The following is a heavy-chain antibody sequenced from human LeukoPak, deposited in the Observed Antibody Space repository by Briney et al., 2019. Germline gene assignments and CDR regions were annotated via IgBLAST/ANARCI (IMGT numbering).Heavy chain of an antibody. CDR2: IYSDGST. V-gene: IGHV3-66*01. CDR3: ARSNCNSCYLGVWYYFDY. Sequence: GGSLRLSCAASGITVSSNYMSWVRQAPGKGLEWVSVIYSDGSTYYADSVKGRFTISRDNSKNTLYLQMSSLRAEDTAVYYCARSNCNSCYLGVWYYFDYWGQGTLVTVSS. D-gene: IGHD1/OR15-1a*01. J-gene: IGHJ4*02. CDR1: GITVSSNY.